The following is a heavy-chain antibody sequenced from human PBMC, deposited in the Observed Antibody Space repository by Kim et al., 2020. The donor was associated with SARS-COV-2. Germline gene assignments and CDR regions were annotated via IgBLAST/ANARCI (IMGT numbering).Heavy chain of an antibody. D-gene: IGHD2-15*01. V-gene: IGHV3-30*02. CDR3: AKAGCSGGSCYSRY. Sequence: ADSVTGRFTIARDNSKNTLYLQMNSLRAEDTAVYYCAKAGCSGGSCYSRYWGQGTLVTVSS. J-gene: IGHJ4*02.